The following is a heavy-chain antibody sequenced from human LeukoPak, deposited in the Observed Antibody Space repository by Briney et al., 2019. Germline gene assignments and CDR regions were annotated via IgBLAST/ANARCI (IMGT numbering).Heavy chain of an antibody. Sequence: GGSLRLSCAASGFTFSSYWMSWVRQAPGKGLEWVAVISYDGSNKYYADSVKGRFTISRDNSKNTLYLQMNRLRAEDTAVYYCARDRYGDYGDFDYWGQGTLVTVSS. CDR2: ISYDGSNK. CDR3: ARDRYGDYGDFDY. CDR1: GFTFSSYW. J-gene: IGHJ4*02. V-gene: IGHV3-30*03. D-gene: IGHD4-17*01.